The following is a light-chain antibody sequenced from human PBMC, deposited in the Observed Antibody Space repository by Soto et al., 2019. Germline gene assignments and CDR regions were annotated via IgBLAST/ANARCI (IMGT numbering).Light chain of an antibody. CDR3: QQYYSTPRT. J-gene: IGKJ1*01. CDR1: RNILYNSNNKNY. CDR2: WAS. Sequence: DIVMTQSPDSLAVSLGERATINCTSSRNILYNSNNKNYLAWYQQISGQPPKLLIYWASTRESGVPARFSGSGSGTDFTLTISSLQAEDVAVYYCQQYYSTPRTFGQGTKVEI. V-gene: IGKV4-1*01.